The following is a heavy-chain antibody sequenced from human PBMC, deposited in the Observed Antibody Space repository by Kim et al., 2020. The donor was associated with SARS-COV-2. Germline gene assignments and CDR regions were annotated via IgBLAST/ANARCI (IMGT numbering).Heavy chain of an antibody. V-gene: IGHV3-30*02. Sequence: DPVKARCTISRDNSKNTVYLQMNSLRAEDTAVYYCAKDKTAFSEWDDAFDIWGQGTMVTVSS. CDR3: AKDKTAFSEWDDAFDI. J-gene: IGHJ3*02. D-gene: IGHD3-3*02.